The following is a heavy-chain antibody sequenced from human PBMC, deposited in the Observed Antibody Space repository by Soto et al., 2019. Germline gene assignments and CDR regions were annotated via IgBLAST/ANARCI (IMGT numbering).Heavy chain of an antibody. CDR3: AAMVRGVRPYYYYGMYV. Sequence: PGGSLRLSCAASGFTFSSYGMHWVRQAPGKGLEWVAVIWYDGSNKYYADSVKGRFTISRDNSKNTLYLQMNSLRAEDTAVYYCAAMVRGVRPYYYYGMYVWGQGTTVTVSS. J-gene: IGHJ6*02. CDR1: GFTFSSYG. CDR2: IWYDGSNK. V-gene: IGHV3-33*01. D-gene: IGHD3-10*01.